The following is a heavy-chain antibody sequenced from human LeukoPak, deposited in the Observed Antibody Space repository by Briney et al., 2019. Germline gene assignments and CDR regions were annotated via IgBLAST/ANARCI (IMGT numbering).Heavy chain of an antibody. CDR1: GFTFSSSA. Sequence: GRSLRLSCAASGFTFSSSAMSWVRQAPGKGLEWVSAISGSGGSTYYADSVKGRFTISRDNSKNTPYLQMNRLRAEDTAVYYCASATLFGVITGDAFDIWGQGTMVTVSS. CDR2: ISGSGGST. D-gene: IGHD3-22*01. V-gene: IGHV3-23*01. J-gene: IGHJ3*02. CDR3: ASATLFGVITGDAFDI.